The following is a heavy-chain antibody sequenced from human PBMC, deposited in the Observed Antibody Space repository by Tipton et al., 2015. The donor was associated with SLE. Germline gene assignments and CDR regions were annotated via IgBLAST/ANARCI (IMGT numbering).Heavy chain of an antibody. J-gene: IGHJ4*02. CDR2: IYYSGST. CDR1: GGSISSSSYY. Sequence: TLSLTCTVSGGSISSSSYYWGWIRQPPGKGLEWIGSIYYSGSTYYNPSLKSRVTMPVDTTKNQFSLNLSSVTAADTAVYYCARLGYYDSSAGCWGQGTLVTVSS. D-gene: IGHD3-22*01. V-gene: IGHV4-39*01. CDR3: ARLGYYDSSAGC.